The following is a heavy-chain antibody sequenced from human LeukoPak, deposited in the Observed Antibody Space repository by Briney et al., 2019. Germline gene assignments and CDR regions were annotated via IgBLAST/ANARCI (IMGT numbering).Heavy chain of an antibody. J-gene: IGHJ6*02. D-gene: IGHD6-19*01. Sequence: SETLSLTCAVYGGSFSGYYWSWIRQPPGKGLEWIGEMNHSGSTNYNPSLKSRVTISVDTSKNQFSLKLRSVTAADTAVYYCANIAVADGMDVWGQGTTATVSS. CDR2: MNHSGST. V-gene: IGHV4-34*01. CDR1: GGSFSGYY. CDR3: ANIAVADGMDV.